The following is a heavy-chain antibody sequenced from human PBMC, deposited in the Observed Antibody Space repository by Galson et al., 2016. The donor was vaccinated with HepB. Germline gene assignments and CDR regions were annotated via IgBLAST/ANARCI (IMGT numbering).Heavy chain of an antibody. CDR2: IKQDGSER. CDR1: GFIFSNYW. D-gene: IGHD6-19*01. V-gene: IGHV3-7*03. CDR3: AKAQSSGWYDFDY. Sequence: SLRLSCAASGFIFSNYWMTWVRQAPGKGLEWVANIKQDGSERSYVDSVKGRFTISRDNAKNSLLLQMNSLGAEDTAVYYCAKAQSSGWYDFDYWGQGTLVTVSS. J-gene: IGHJ4*02.